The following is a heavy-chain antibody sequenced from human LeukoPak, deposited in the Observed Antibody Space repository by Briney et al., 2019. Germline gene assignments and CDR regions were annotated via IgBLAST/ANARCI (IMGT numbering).Heavy chain of an antibody. CDR3: AKDFPRDGSGSYGYSYGMDV. Sequence: GGSLRLSCAASGFTFSSYAMSWVRQAPGKGLEWVAVISYDGSNKYYADSVKGRFTISRDNSKNTLYLQMNSLRAEDTAVYYCAKDFPRDGSGSYGYSYGMDVWGQGTTVTVSS. D-gene: IGHD3-10*01. J-gene: IGHJ6*02. CDR1: GFTFSSYA. CDR2: ISYDGSNK. V-gene: IGHV3-30*18.